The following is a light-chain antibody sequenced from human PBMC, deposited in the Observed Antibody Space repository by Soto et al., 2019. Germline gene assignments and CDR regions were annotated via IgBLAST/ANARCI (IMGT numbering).Light chain of an antibody. CDR3: QQYNNWPPWT. V-gene: IGKV3-15*01. J-gene: IGKJ1*01. CDR2: GAS. CDR1: ESVSSN. Sequence: EILMTQSPATLSVSPGERATLSCRASESVSSNLAWYQQKPGQAPRLLIYGASTRATGIPARFSGSGSGTEFTLIISSLQSEDFAVYYCQQYNNWPPWTCGQGTKVE.